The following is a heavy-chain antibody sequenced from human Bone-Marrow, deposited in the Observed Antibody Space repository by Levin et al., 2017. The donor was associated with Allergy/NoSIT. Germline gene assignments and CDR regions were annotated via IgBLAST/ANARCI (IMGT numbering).Heavy chain of an antibody. Sequence: GGSLRLSCAASGFTFSSYAMHWVRQAPGKGLEWVAVISYDGSNKYYADSVKGRFTISRDNSKNTLYLQMNSLRAEDTAVYYCARGTYYDILTGYPKHGGFDYWGQGTLVTVSS. D-gene: IGHD3-9*01. CDR1: GFTFSSYA. V-gene: IGHV3-30-3*01. CDR3: ARGTYYDILTGYPKHGGFDY. CDR2: ISYDGSNK. J-gene: IGHJ4*02.